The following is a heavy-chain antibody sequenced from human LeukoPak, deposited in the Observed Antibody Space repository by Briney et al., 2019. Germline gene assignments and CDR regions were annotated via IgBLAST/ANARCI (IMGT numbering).Heavy chain of an antibody. CDR2: INPSGGST. J-gene: IGHJ4*02. CDR1: GYTFTSYY. V-gene: IGHV1-46*01. Sequence: ASVKVSCKASGYTFTSYYMHWVRQPPGQGLEWMGIINPSGGSTSYAQKFQGRVTMTRDMSTSTVYMELSSLRSEDTAVYYCAIIRSGWGDNFDYWGQGTLVTVSS. CDR3: AIIRSGWGDNFDY. D-gene: IGHD6-19*01.